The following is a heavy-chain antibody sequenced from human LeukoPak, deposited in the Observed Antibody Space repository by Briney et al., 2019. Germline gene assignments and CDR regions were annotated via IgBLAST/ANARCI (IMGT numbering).Heavy chain of an antibody. CDR1: GFTFGDYA. D-gene: IGHD6-13*01. J-gene: IGHJ4*02. Sequence: GGSLRLSCTASGFTFGDYAMTWVRQAPGKGLEWVSSIFGSGESTYYTDSVKGRFTISRDNAKNSLYLQMNSLRAEDTAVYYCARDTIAAADTEADYWGQGTLVTVSS. CDR2: IFGSGEST. CDR3: ARDTIAAADTEADY. V-gene: IGHV3-23*01.